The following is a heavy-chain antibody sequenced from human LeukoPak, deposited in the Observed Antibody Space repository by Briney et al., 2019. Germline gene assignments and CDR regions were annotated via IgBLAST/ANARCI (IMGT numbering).Heavy chain of an antibody. J-gene: IGHJ5*02. CDR2: MNPNSGNT. Sequence: ASVKVSCKASGYTFTSYDINWVRQATGQGLEWMGWMNPNSGNTGYAQKFQGRVTITRNTSISTAYMELSSLRSEDTAVYYCARDGSSSSWYKAWRWFDPWGQGTLVTVSS. D-gene: IGHD6-13*01. V-gene: IGHV1-8*03. CDR1: GYTFTSYD. CDR3: ARDGSSSSWYKAWRWFDP.